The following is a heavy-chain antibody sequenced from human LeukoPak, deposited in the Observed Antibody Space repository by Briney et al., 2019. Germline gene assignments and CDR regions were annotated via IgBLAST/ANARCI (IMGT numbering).Heavy chain of an antibody. V-gene: IGHV1-2*02. Sequence: GASVKVSCKASGYTLTSYDINWVRQATGQGLEWMGWINPNSGGTNYAQKFQGRVTMTRDTSISTAYMELSRLRSDDTAVYYCARAYYDFWSGYQTQGYWGQGTLVTVSS. CDR3: ARAYYDFWSGYQTQGY. D-gene: IGHD3-3*01. J-gene: IGHJ4*02. CDR2: INPNSGGT. CDR1: GYTLTSYD.